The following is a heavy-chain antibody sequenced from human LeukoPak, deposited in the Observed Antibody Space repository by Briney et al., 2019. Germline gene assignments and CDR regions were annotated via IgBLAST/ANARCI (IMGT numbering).Heavy chain of an antibody. CDR1: GYTFTGYY. Sequence: ASVKVSCKASGYTFTGYYMHWVRQAPGQGLEWMGWINPNSGGTNYARKLQGRVTMTTDTSTSTAYMELRSLRSDDTAVYYCAMMGGDSSLDYFDYWGQGTLVTVSS. J-gene: IGHJ4*02. V-gene: IGHV1-2*02. CDR2: INPNSGGT. CDR3: AMMGGDSSLDYFDY. D-gene: IGHD6-13*01.